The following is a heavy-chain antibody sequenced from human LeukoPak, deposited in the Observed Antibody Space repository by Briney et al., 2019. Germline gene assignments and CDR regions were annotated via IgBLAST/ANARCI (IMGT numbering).Heavy chain of an antibody. CDR1: GYSFTSYW. CDR2: IYPGDSDT. V-gene: IGHV5-51*01. CDR3: ARTRDNPEGRSIAAPNWFDP. J-gene: IGHJ5*02. Sequence: GESLKISCKGSGYSFTSYWIGWVRQMPGKGLEWMGIIYPGDSDTIYSPSFQGQVTISADKSISTAYLKWSSLKASDTDMYYCARTRDNPEGRSIAAPNWFDPWGQGTLVTVSS. D-gene: IGHD6-13*01.